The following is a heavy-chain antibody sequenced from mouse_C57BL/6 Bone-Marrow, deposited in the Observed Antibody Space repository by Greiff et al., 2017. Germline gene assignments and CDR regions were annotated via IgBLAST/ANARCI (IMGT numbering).Heavy chain of an antibody. D-gene: IGHD2-3*01. CDR3: SSCDGNYFDF. V-gene: IGHV14-4*01. J-gene: IGHJ2*01. Sequence: VQLQQSGAELVRPGASVKLSCTASGFNIKDDYIHWVKQRPKQGLEWIGWIDPEIGDTEYASKFQGKATITSDTSSNTAYLQLSSLTSEDTAVYYCSSCDGNYFDFWGQGTPLTVAS. CDR2: IDPEIGDT. CDR1: GFNIKDDY.